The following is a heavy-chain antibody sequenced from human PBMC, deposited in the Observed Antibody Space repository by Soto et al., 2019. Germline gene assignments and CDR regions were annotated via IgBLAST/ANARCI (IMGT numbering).Heavy chain of an antibody. V-gene: IGHV3-21*01. J-gene: IGHJ4*02. CDR3: AREDGVVGATSAFDY. CDR1: GFTLTTYT. CDR2: INGRGNYK. Sequence: EVQLVESGGGLVKPGGSLRLSCAASGFTLTTYTMNWVRQAPGMGLEWVSSINGRGNYKYYTDSVEGRFTLSRDNAQNSLYLQMNSLRAEDTAVYYCAREDGVVGATSAFDYWGQGTLVTVSS. D-gene: IGHD1-26*01.